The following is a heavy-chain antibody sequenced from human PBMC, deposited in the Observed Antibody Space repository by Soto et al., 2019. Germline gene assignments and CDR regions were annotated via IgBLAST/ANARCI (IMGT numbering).Heavy chain of an antibody. CDR2: IYRGGIT. Sequence: SETLSLTCAVSGYSISSGLYWGWIRQPPGKGLEWIGTIYRGGITYYNPSLKSRVTISIDTSKNHFSLRLSSVTATDTAVYFCAIGNLDWFDPWGQGTLVTVSS. V-gene: IGHV4-38-2*01. CDR1: GYSISSGLY. J-gene: IGHJ5*02. D-gene: IGHD1-1*01. CDR3: AIGNLDWFDP.